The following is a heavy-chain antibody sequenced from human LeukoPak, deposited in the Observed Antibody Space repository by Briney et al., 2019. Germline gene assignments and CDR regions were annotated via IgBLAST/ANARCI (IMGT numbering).Heavy chain of an antibody. CDR3: AKDRGYGDYVLGMDV. J-gene: IGHJ6*02. Sequence: GGSLRLSCAASGFTFSSYAMSWVRQAPGKGLEWVSAISGSGGSTYYADSVKGRFTISRDNSKNTLYLQMTSLRAEDTAVYYCAKDRGYGDYVLGMDVWGQGTTVTVSS. CDR2: ISGSGGST. V-gene: IGHV3-23*01. D-gene: IGHD4-17*01. CDR1: GFTFSSYA.